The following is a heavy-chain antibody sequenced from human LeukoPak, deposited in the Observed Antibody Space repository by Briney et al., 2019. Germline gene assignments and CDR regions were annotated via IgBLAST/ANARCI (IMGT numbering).Heavy chain of an antibody. D-gene: IGHD1-26*01. CDR2: INPNSGGT. V-gene: IGHV1-2*02. J-gene: IGHJ4*02. CDR3: ARESIVGATTLDY. CDR1: GYTFTGYY. Sequence: ASVKVSCKASGYTFTGYYMHWVRQAPGQGPEWMGWINPNSGGTNYAQKFQGRVTMTRDTSISTAYMELSSLRSDDTAVYYCARESIVGATTLDYWGQGTLVTVSS.